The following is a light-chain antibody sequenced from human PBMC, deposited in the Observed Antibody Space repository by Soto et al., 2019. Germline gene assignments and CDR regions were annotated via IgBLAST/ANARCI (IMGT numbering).Light chain of an antibody. V-gene: IGKV2-30*02. CDR1: QSLVHSDGNTY. CDR3: MQGTRWPRT. CDR2: RVS. J-gene: IGKJ1*01. Sequence: DVVVTQSPLSLPVTLGQPASISCRSSQSLVHSDGNTYLNWVQQRSGPSPRRLIYRVSNRDSGVPDRFSGSGSGAIFTLNISRVEAEDVGIYYCMQGTRWPRTFGQGTKVDIK.